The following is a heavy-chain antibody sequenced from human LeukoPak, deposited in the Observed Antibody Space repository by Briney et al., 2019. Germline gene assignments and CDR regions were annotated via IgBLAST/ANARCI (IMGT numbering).Heavy chain of an antibody. CDR2: IYHSGGT. CDR3: ARGLDYYGSGSYLNNWFDP. V-gene: IGHV4-30-2*01. J-gene: IGHJ5*02. Sequence: PSQTLSLTCAVSGGSISSGVYSWSWIRQPPGKGLEWIGSIYHSGGTYYNPSLRSRVTLSLDRSNNQFSLTLNSVTAADMAVYYCARGLDYYGSGSYLNNWFDPWGQGTLVTVSS. CDR1: GGSISSGVYS. D-gene: IGHD3-10*01.